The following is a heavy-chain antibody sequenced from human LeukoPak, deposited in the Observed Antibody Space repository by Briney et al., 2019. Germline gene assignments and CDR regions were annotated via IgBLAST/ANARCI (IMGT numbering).Heavy chain of an antibody. CDR2: IYSGGST. CDR1: GFTVSSNY. J-gene: IGHJ6*02. Sequence: GGSLRLSCAASGFTVSSNYMSWVRQAPGKGLEWVSVIYSGGSTYYADSVKGRFTISRDNSKNTLCLQMNSLRAEDTAVYYCARDLGYYGSGSNPQDVWGQGTTVTVSS. CDR3: ARDLGYYGSGSNPQDV. D-gene: IGHD3-10*01. V-gene: IGHV3-53*01.